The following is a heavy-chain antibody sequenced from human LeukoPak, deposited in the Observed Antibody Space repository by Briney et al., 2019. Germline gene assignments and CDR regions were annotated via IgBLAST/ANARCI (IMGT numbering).Heavy chain of an antibody. CDR3: ARDSRATYYYDSSGWEAFDI. V-gene: IGHV3-11*04. CDR1: GIIFSEFG. Sequence: GGSLRLSCAASGIIFSEFGMSWVRQAPGKGLEWVATVLGSGVPTYYADPVKGRFTISRDNAKNSLFLQMNSLRAEDTAVYYCARDSRATYYYDSSGWEAFDIWGQGTMVTVSS. J-gene: IGHJ3*02. CDR2: VLGSGVPT. D-gene: IGHD3-22*01.